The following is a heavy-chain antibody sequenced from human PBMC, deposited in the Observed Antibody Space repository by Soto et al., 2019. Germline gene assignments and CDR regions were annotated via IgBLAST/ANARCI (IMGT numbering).Heavy chain of an antibody. Sequence: EVQLVESGGGLVQPGGSLRLSCAASGFTVSSNYMSWVRQAPGKGLEWVSVIYSGGSTYYADSVKGRFTISRDNSKNTRYLQMNSLRAEDTAVYYCARDGCSSTSCEDYYYYYMDVWGKGTTVTVSS. CDR1: GFTVSSNY. CDR2: IYSGGST. V-gene: IGHV3-66*01. D-gene: IGHD2-2*01. CDR3: ARDGCSSTSCEDYYYYYMDV. J-gene: IGHJ6*03.